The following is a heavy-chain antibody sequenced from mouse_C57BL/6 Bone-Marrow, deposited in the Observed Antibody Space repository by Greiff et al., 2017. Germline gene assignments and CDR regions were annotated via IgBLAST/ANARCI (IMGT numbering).Heavy chain of an antibody. J-gene: IGHJ2*01. D-gene: IGHD2-3*01. CDR1: GYTFTSYW. V-gene: IGHV1-59*01. CDR3: ARGGWLRDY. Sequence: QVQLQQPGAELVRPGTSVKLSCKASGYTFTSYWMHWVKQRPGQGLEWIGVIDPSDSYTNYNQKFKGKATLTVDTSSSTAYMQLSSLTSEDSAVSYCARGGWLRDYWGQGTTLTVSS. CDR2: IDPSDSYT.